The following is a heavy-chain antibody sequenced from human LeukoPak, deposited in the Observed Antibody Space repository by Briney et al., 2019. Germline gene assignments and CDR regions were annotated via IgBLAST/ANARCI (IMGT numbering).Heavy chain of an antibody. CDR2: IKSKTDGGTT. Sequence: KSGGSLRLSRAASGFTFSNAWMSWVRQAPGKGLEWVGRIKSKTDGGTTDYAAPVKGRFTISRDDSKNTLYLQMNSLKTEDTAVYYCTTALSVAAAGLDYWGQGTLVTVSS. CDR3: TTALSVAAAGLDY. CDR1: GFTFSNAW. V-gene: IGHV3-15*01. J-gene: IGHJ4*02. D-gene: IGHD6-13*01.